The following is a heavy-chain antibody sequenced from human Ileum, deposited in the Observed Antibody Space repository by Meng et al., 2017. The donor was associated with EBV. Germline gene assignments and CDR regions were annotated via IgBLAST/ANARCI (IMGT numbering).Heavy chain of an antibody. CDR1: GFTFSSYG. V-gene: IGHV3-30*18. CDR3: AKGGYYGSGSFDY. CDR2: ISYDGSNT. J-gene: IGHJ4*02. D-gene: IGHD3-10*01. Sequence: VQLAESGGGVVQPGRSLRLSCAASGFTFSSYGMHWVRQAPGKGLEWVALISYDGSNTYYADSVKGRFTISRDNSKNTLYLQMNSLRAEDTAVYYCAKGGYYGSGSFDYWGQGTLVTVSS.